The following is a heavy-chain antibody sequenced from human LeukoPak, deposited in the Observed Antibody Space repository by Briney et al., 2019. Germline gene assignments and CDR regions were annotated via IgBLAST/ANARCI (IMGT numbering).Heavy chain of an antibody. J-gene: IGHJ4*02. CDR2: INPNSGGT. CDR1: GYTFTGYY. Sequence: ASVKVSCKASGYTFTGYYMHWVRQAPGQGLEWMGWINPNSGGTNYAQKFQGRVTMTRDTSISTAYMELSRLRSDDTAVYYCARVVTYDSSGYYFDYWGQGTLVTVSS. V-gene: IGHV1-2*02. D-gene: IGHD3-22*01. CDR3: ARVVTYDSSGYYFDY.